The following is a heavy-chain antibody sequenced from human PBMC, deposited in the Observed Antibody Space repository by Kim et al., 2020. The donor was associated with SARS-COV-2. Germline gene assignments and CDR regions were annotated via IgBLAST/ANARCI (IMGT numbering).Heavy chain of an antibody. CDR3: ARGGDILTGYYMDI. J-gene: IGHJ3*02. D-gene: IGHD3-9*01. Sequence: SPKFPGRVTIPRDTAASTAYMELSSLRSEDTAVYYCARGGDILTGYYMDIWGQGTMVTVSS. V-gene: IGHV1-3*01.